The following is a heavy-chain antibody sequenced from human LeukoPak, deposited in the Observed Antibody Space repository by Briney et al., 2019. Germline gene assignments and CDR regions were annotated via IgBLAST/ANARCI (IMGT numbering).Heavy chain of an antibody. CDR2: IVVGSGNT. J-gene: IGHJ3*02. CDR1: GFTFTSSA. Sequence: SVTVSRKASGFTFTSSAVQWVRQARGQRLEWIGWIVVGSGNTNYAQKFQERVTITRDMSTSTAYMELSSLRSEDTAVYYCAAAYCGGDCYRSPAFDIWGQGTMVTVSS. D-gene: IGHD2-21*02. V-gene: IGHV1-58*01. CDR3: AAAYCGGDCYRSPAFDI.